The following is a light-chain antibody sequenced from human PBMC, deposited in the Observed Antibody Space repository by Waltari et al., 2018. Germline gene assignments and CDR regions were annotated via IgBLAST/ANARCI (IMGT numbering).Light chain of an antibody. Sequence: QSALTQPASVSGSPGQSITISCTGSHSDLGTYDLVSWFQLHPGKAPKLIIYEVSKRPSGISDRFSGSKSGIRASLTISGLQADDEAEYYCSSYVGSTTYVFGGGTKVTVL. CDR3: SSYVGSTTYV. CDR1: HSDLGTYDL. V-gene: IGLV2-23*02. CDR2: EVS. J-gene: IGLJ3*02.